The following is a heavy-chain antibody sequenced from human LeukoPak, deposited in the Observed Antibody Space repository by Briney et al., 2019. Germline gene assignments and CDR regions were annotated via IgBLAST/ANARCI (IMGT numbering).Heavy chain of an antibody. V-gene: IGHV3-30-3*01. CDR1: GFTFDNRP. D-gene: IGHD3-3*02. Sequence: GGSLRLSCTASGFTFDNRPMHWVRQAPGKGLEWVAVISYDATNKYYAESVKGRFTISRDNSKNTLYLQMNSLRAEDTAVYYCARDSGHSWSEHNLRGPSRWDQGTLVTVSS. J-gene: IGHJ4*02. CDR3: ARDSGHSWSEHNLRGPSR. CDR2: ISYDATNK.